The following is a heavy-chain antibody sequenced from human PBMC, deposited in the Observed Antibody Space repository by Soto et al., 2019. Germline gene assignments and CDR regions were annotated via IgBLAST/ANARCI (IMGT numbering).Heavy chain of an antibody. V-gene: IGHV3-64D*08. CDR2: ISSNGGST. J-gene: IGHJ4*02. Sequence: GGSLRLSCSASGFTFSSYAMHWVRQAPGKGLEYVSAISSNGGSTYYADSVKGRLTISRDNSKNTLYLQMSSLRAEDTAVYYCVTGEVTVVVVAATKSGYWGQGTLVTVSS. CDR3: VTGEVTVVVVAATKSGY. D-gene: IGHD2-15*01. CDR1: GFTFSSYA.